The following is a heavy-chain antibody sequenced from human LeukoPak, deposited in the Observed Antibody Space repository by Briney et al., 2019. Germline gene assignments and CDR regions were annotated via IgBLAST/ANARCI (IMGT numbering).Heavy chain of an antibody. CDR3: ARESGKYCSGGSCYRRPFDY. J-gene: IGHJ4*02. Sequence: PGGSLRLSCAASGFTVSSNYMSWVRQAPGKGLEWVSVIYSGGSTYYADSVKGRFTISRDNAKNSLYLQMNSLRAEDTAVYYCARESGKYCSGGSCYRRPFDYWGQGTLVTVSS. D-gene: IGHD2-15*01. CDR1: GFTVSSNY. V-gene: IGHV3-53*01. CDR2: IYSGGST.